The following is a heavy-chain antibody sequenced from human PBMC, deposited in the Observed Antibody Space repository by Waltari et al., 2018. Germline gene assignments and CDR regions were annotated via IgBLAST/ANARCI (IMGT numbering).Heavy chain of an antibody. V-gene: IGHV4-4*02. J-gene: IGHJ4*02. Sequence: QVQLQESGPGLVKPSGPLSLTCAVSGGSLSSSNWWSWVRQPPGKGLEWIGEIYHSGSTNYNPSLKSRVTISVDKSKNQFSLKLSSVTAADTDVYYCARAPLQRSNFNFDYWGQGTLVTVSS. CDR3: ARAPLQRSNFNFDY. D-gene: IGHD1-26*01. CDR2: IYHSGST. CDR1: GGSLSSSNW.